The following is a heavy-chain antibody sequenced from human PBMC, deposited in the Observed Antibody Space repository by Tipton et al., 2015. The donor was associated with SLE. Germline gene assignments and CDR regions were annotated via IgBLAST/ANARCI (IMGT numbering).Heavy chain of an antibody. D-gene: IGHD1-26*01. CDR3: ARGGGSYYDY. CDR2: IYNSGST. CDR1: GGSISSGGYY. Sequence: TLSLTCTVSGGSISSGGYYWSWIRQHPGKGLEWIGYIYNSGSTDYSPALKSRVTISVDTSKNQFSLRLKSVTAADTAVYYCARGGGSYYDYWGQGTLVTVSS. J-gene: IGHJ4*02. V-gene: IGHV4-31*03.